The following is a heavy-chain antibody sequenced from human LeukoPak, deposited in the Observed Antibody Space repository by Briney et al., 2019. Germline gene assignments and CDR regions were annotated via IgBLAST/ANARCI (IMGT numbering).Heavy chain of an antibody. CDR2: FSGSGGRT. CDR3: AKALLFDSSGYYYTDYYGLDV. D-gene: IGHD3-22*01. Sequence: GGSLRLSCAASGFSFSTYVMSWVRQAPGKGLEWVSSFSGSGGRTYYADSVKGRFTISSDNSKDTLYPQMNSLRAEDTAVYYCAKALLFDSSGYYYTDYYGLDVWGRGTTVTVSS. V-gene: IGHV3-23*01. J-gene: IGHJ6*02. CDR1: GFSFSTYV.